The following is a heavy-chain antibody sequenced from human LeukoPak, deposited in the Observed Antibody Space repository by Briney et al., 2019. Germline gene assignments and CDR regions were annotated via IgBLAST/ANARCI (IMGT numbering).Heavy chain of an antibody. CDR1: GFTFTSSA. CDR3: AAAGYDSSGYRSD. D-gene: IGHD3-22*01. V-gene: IGHV1-58*02. CDR2: IVVGSGNP. J-gene: IGHJ4*02. Sequence: GASVKVSCKASGFTFTSSAMQWVRQARGQRLEWIGWIVVGSGNPNYAQKFQQRVTITRDMSTSTAYMELSSLRSEDTAVYYCAAAGYDSSGYRSDWGQGTLVTVSS.